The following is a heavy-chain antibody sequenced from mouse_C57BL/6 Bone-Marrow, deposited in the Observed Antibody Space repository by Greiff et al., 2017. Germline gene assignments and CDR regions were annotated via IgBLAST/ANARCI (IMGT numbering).Heavy chain of an antibody. V-gene: IGHV14-4*01. D-gene: IGHD1-1*01. J-gene: IGHJ2*01. Sequence: VQLKQSGAALVRPGASVKLSCTASGFNLKDDYLHWVKQRPEQGLEWIGWIDPENGDTEYASKFQGKATITAEPSSNTAYLQLSSRTSEDTAVYYCTIFYGSSFYYFDYWGQGTTLTVSS. CDR3: TIFYGSSFYYFDY. CDR2: IDPENGDT. CDR1: GFNLKDDY.